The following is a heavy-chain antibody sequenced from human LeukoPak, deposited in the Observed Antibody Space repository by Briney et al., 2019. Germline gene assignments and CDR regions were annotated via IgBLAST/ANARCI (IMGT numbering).Heavy chain of an antibody. Sequence: ASVKVSCKASGFPXTGYYMHWVRQAPGQGLEWIGWMNPNSGGSSFAQKFQGRVTMTSDTSISTAYMELSSLRSDDTAVYFCARDWSLAAAGPIDYWGQGTLVTVSS. CDR2: MNPNSGGS. V-gene: IGHV1-2*02. J-gene: IGHJ4*02. CDR1: GFPXTGYY. CDR3: ARDWSLAAAGPIDY. D-gene: IGHD6-13*01.